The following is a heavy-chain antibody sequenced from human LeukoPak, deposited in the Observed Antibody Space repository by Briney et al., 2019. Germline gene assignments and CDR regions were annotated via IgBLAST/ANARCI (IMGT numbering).Heavy chain of an antibody. CDR3: AREGYSAAFDL. CDR2: IIPILDIG. V-gene: IGHV1-69*10. CDR1: GGTFSTYG. J-gene: IGHJ4*02. D-gene: IGHD2-2*02. Sequence: VKVSCTGSGGTFSTYGVNWVRQAPGQGLEWMGGIIPILDIGNYAQKFQGRVTITADESTSTAYMELSSLRSEDTAVYYCAREGYSAAFDLWGQGTLVSVSS.